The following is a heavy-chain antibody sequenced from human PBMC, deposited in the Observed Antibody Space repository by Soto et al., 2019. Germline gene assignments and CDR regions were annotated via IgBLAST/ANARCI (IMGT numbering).Heavy chain of an antibody. CDR3: ALLVVPAAMPDYYYYYGMDV. CDR1: GGSFSGYY. D-gene: IGHD2-2*01. J-gene: IGHJ6*02. Sequence: SETLSLTCAVYGGSFSGYYWSWIRQPPGKGLEWIGEINHSGSTNYNPSLKSRVTISVDTSKNQFSLKLSSVTAADTAVYYCALLVVPAAMPDYYYYYGMDVWGQGTTVTVSS. V-gene: IGHV4-34*01. CDR2: INHSGST.